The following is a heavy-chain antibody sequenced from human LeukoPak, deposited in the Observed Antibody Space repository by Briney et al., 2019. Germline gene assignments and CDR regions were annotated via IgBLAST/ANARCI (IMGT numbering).Heavy chain of an antibody. CDR1: GFTVSSNY. V-gene: IGHV3-53*01. D-gene: IGHD3-10*01. CDR2: IYSGGGT. J-gene: IGHJ4*02. Sequence: GGSLRLSCAASGFTVSSNYMSWVRQAPGKGLEWVSVIYSGGGTYYADSVKGRFTISRDNSKNTLYLQMNSLRAEDTAVYYCAREANYYGSGSYYWSYFDYWGQGTLVTVSS. CDR3: AREANYYGSGSYYWSYFDY.